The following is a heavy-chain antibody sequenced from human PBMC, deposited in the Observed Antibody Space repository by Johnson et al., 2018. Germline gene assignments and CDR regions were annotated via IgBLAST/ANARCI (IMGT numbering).Heavy chain of an antibody. CDR3: ARDLGNYGGKVPPVYYYYYMDG. D-gene: IGHD4-23*01. V-gene: IGHV3-33*01. J-gene: IGHJ6*03. Sequence: VQLVESGGGVVQPGRSLRLSCAASGFTFSSYGMHWVRQAPGKGLEWVAVIWYDGSNKYYADSVKGRFTISRDNSKNTLYLQMNSLRAEDTDVYYWARDLGNYGGKVPPVYYYYYMDGWGKGTTVTVSS. CDR2: IWYDGSNK. CDR1: GFTFSSYG.